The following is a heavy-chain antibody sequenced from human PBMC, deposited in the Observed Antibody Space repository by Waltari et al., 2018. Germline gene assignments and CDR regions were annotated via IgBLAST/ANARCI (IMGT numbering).Heavy chain of an antibody. CDR2: ISPVLGSV. CDR3: ARTVTLFAGVVQGYYFDY. CDR1: GDTVSTTA. V-gene: IGHV1-69*11. Sequence: QAPLVQSGTEVKRTGSSVRVPCKSSGDTVSTTAIISVGQAPGQGLEWMGRISPVLGSVKSAEKFQGRVTLSADASSTTVYMELSSLRSEDTAVYYCARTVTLFAGVVQGYYFDYWGQGTLVTVSS. D-gene: IGHD2-15*01. J-gene: IGHJ4*02.